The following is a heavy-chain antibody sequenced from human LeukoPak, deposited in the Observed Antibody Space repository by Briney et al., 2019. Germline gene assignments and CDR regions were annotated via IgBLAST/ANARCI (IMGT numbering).Heavy chain of an antibody. CDR2: INKDGSEK. CDR1: GFTFSTSW. V-gene: IGHV3-7*03. D-gene: IGHD2-2*01. J-gene: IGHJ3*02. Sequence: GGSLRLSCAASGFTFSTSWMSWVRQAPGKGLEWVAEINKDGSEKYYADSVKGRFTNSRDNAKNSLFLQMNSLRAEDTALYYCARDIVVVPAGDAFDIWLQGTMVTVSS. CDR3: ARDIVVVPAGDAFDI.